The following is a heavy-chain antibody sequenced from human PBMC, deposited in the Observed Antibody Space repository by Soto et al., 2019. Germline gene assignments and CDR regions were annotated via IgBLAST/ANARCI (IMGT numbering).Heavy chain of an antibody. CDR3: ARGLQYRYGMDV. D-gene: IGHD4-4*01. CDR2: INSDGSST. CDR1: GFTFTNHW. V-gene: IGHV3-74*01. J-gene: IGHJ6*02. Sequence: PGGSLRLSCAASGFTFTNHWIHWVRQAPGKGLVWVSRINSDGSSTNFAGSVKGRFTISRDNAKNTVYLQMNSLRAEDTAVYYCARGLQYRYGMDVWGQGTTVTVSS.